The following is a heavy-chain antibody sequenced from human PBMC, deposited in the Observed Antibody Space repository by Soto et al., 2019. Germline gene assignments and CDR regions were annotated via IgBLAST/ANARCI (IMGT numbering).Heavy chain of an antibody. CDR2: INAGNGNT. J-gene: IGHJ4*02. V-gene: IGHV1-3*01. CDR1: GYTFTSYS. CDR3: ARDLGRYYFDY. Sequence: ASVKVSCKASGYTFTSYSMHWVRQSHVQRLEWMGWINAGNGNTKYSQKFQGRVTITRDTSASTAYMELSSLRSEDTAVYYCARDLGRYYFDYWGQGTLVTVSS. D-gene: IGHD3-16*01.